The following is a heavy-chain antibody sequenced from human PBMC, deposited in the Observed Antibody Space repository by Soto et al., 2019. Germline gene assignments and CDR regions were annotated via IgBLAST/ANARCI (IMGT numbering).Heavy chain of an antibody. V-gene: IGHV1-69*01. CDR3: ASGGTYYYGSGSYYYGMDV. CDR1: GGTFSSYA. CDR2: IIPIFGTA. J-gene: IGHJ6*02. D-gene: IGHD3-10*01. Sequence: QVQLVQSGAEVKKPGSSVKVSCKASGGTFSSYAISWVRQAPGQGLEWMGGIIPIFGTANYAQKFQGRVTITADESTSTAYMELSSLRSEDTAVYYCASGGTYYYGSGSYYYGMDVWGQGTTVTVSS.